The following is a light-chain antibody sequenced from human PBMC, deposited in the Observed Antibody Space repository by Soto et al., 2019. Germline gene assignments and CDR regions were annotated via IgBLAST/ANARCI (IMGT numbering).Light chain of an antibody. V-gene: IGKV3-11*01. CDR3: QQRSNGPAKWT. CDR2: DAS. CDR1: QSVSSY. Sequence: EIVLTQSPATLSLSPGERATLSCRASQSVSSYLAWYQQKPGQAPRLLIYDASNRATGIPARFSGSGAGTDFTLTISSLEPEDFAVYYCQQRSNGPAKWTFGQGPKVEIK. J-gene: IGKJ1*01.